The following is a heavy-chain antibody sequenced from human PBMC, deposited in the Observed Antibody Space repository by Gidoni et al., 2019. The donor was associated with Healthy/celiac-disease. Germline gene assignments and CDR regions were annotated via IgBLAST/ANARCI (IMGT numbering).Heavy chain of an antibody. CDR2: ISGSGGST. D-gene: IGHD3-16*02. J-gene: IGHJ4*02. V-gene: IGHV3-23*01. CDR1: GFTFSSYA. Sequence: EVQLLESGGGLVQPGGSLSLSCAASGFTFSSYAMSWVRQAPGKGLEWVSAISGSGGSTYYADSVKGRFTISRDNSKNTLYLQMNSLRAEDTAVYYCAKITNDYVWGSYRTTFDYWGQGTLVTVSS. CDR3: AKITNDYVWGSYRTTFDY.